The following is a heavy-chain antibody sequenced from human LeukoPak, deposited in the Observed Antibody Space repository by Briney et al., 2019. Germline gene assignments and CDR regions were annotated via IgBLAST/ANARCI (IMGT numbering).Heavy chain of an antibody. D-gene: IGHD1-26*01. CDR2: INPNSGDT. Sequence: ASVKVSCKASGYTFTGYHMHWVRQAPGQGLEWMGRINPNSGDTNYAQKFQGWVTMTRDTSISTAYMELSRLRSDDTAVYYCARGRRVVGASDYFDYWGQGTLVTVSS. CDR3: ARGRRVVGASDYFDY. V-gene: IGHV1-2*04. J-gene: IGHJ4*02. CDR1: GYTFTGYH.